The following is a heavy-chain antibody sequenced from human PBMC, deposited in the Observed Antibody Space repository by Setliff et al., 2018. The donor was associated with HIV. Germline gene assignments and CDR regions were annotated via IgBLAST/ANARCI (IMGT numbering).Heavy chain of an antibody. CDR3: ARENYDNNGYGAFDI. D-gene: IGHD3-22*01. V-gene: IGHV4-34*01. J-gene: IGHJ3*02. Sequence: SETLSLTCAVYGGSFSASYWSWIRQAPGKGLFWIGEISHSGSTNHNPSLKSRVTISVDTSKNQFSLKLSSVTAADTAVYYCARENYDNNGYGAFDIWGQGTTVTVSS. CDR1: GGSFSASY. CDR2: ISHSGST.